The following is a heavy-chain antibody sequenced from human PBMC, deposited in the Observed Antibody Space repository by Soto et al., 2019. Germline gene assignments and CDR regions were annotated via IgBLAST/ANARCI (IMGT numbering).Heavy chain of an antibody. Sequence: SETLSLTCTVSGGSISSSSYYWGWIRQPPGKGLEWIGSIYYSGSTYYNTSLKSRVTISVDTSKNQFSLKLSSVTAAYTAVYYCARQGVRGVIMAFDYWGQGTLVTVSS. J-gene: IGHJ4*02. CDR2: IYYSGST. CDR1: GGSISSSSYY. V-gene: IGHV4-39*01. CDR3: ARQGVRGVIMAFDY. D-gene: IGHD3-10*01.